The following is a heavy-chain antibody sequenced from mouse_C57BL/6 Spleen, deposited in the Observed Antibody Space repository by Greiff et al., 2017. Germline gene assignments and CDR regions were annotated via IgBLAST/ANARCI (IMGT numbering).Heavy chain of an antibody. CDR2: IHPNSGST. D-gene: IGHD1-1*01. Sequence: QVQLQQPGAELVKPGASVKLSCKASGYTFTSYWMHWVKQRPGQGLEWIGMIHPNSGSTNYNEKFKSKATLTVDKSSSTAYMQLSSLTSEDSAVYYCARTLITTGAFDYWGQGTTLTVSS. CDR1: GYTFTSYW. J-gene: IGHJ2*01. V-gene: IGHV1-64*01. CDR3: ARTLITTGAFDY.